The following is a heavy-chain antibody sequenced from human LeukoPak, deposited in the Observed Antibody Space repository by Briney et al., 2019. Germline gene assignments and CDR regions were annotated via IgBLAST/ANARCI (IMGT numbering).Heavy chain of an antibody. CDR1: GGSISTYY. CDR2: IYTTEST. J-gene: IGHJ4*01. Sequence: PSETLSLTCTVSGGSISTYYWSWIRQPPGKGLEWIGYIYTTESTNCNPSLESRVTISVDTSRNQFSLMMSSVTAADTAFYYCARRRTTGTTGYFDYWGQGTLVTVSS. D-gene: IGHD1-1*01. CDR3: ARRRTTGTTGYFDY. V-gene: IGHV4-4*09.